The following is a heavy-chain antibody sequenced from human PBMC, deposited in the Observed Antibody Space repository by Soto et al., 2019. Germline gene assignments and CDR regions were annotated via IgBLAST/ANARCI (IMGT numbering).Heavy chain of an antibody. D-gene: IGHD1-7*01. CDR2: INPSGGST. Sequence: ASVKVSCKASGYTFTSYDINWVRQAPGQGLEWMGIINPSGGSTSYAQKFQGRVTMTRDTSTSTVYMELSSLRSEDTAVYYCARIPNWNYADFDYWGQGTLVTVSS. J-gene: IGHJ4*02. V-gene: IGHV1-46*01. CDR1: GYTFTSYD. CDR3: ARIPNWNYADFDY.